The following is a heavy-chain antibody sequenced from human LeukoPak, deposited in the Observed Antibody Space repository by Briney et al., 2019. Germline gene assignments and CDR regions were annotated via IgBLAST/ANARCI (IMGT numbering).Heavy chain of an antibody. Sequence: PSQTLSLTCTVSGGSISSYYWSWIRQPPGKGLEWIGYIYYSGSTNYNPSLKSRVTLTVDTSKNQFSLKLSSVTAADTAVYYCARDRRDTSGFDLWGRGTLVTVSS. CDR3: ARDRRDTSGFDL. CDR1: GGSISSYY. D-gene: IGHD5-24*01. J-gene: IGHJ2*01. V-gene: IGHV4-59*01. CDR2: IYYSGST.